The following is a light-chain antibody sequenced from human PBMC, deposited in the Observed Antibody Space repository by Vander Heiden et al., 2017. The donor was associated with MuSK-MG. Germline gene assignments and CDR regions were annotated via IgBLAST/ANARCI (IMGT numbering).Light chain of an antibody. CDR2: NNN. CDR3: AAWDGSRTGWV. V-gene: IGLV1-44*01. J-gene: IGLJ3*02. CDR1: SSNIGSNA. Sequence: QSVLPQPPSASGTPGQRVTTSCSGRSSNIGSNALNWYQLLPGTAPPLLIYNNNQRPSGVPDRFSGSKSGTSASLAISGLQSEDEADYYCAAWDGSRTGWVFGGGTKLTVL.